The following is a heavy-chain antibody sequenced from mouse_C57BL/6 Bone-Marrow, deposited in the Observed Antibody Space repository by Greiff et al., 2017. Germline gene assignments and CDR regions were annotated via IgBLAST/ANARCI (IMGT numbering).Heavy chain of an antibody. J-gene: IGHJ4*01. D-gene: IGHD2-3*01. CDR2: INPSSGYT. CDR3: ARGGWLLQSAMDY. CDR1: GYTFPRYW. V-gene: IGHV1-7*01. Sequence: VQLQQSGAELAKPGASVTLSCTASGYTFPRYWMPWVKQRPGQGLEWIGYINPSSGYTKYNQKFKDKDTLTADKSSSTAYMQLSSLTYEDSAVYYCARGGWLLQSAMDYGGQRTSVTVSS.